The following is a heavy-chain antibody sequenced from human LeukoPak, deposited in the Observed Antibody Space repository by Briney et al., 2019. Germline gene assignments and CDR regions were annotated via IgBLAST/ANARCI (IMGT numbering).Heavy chain of an antibody. Sequence: SVKVSCKASGGTFSSYAISWVRQAPGQGLEWMGGIIPIFGTVNYAQKFQGRVTITADKSTSTAYMELSSLRSEDTAVYYCARDATVRGPYGGHHFYSYMDVWGKGTTVTISS. CDR2: IIPIFGTV. J-gene: IGHJ6*03. D-gene: IGHD3-10*01. V-gene: IGHV1-69*06. CDR3: ARDATVRGPYGGHHFYSYMDV. CDR1: GGTFSSYA.